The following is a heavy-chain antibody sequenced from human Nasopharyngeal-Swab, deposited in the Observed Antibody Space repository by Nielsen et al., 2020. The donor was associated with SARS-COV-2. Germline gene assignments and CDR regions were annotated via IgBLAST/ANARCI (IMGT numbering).Heavy chain of an antibody. CDR2: IAHDASNE. D-gene: IGHD5-12*01. Sequence: WIRQPPGKGLEWVAFIAHDASNEYYGDSVKGRFSISRDSSKNTLYLQMDSLRGEDTAVYYCARGYSGYYYFDYWGQGTLVTVSS. CDR3: ARGYSGYYYFDY. J-gene: IGHJ4*02. V-gene: IGHV3-30*03.